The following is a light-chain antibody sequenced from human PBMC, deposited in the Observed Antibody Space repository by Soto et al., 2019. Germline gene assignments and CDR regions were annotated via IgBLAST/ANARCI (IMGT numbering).Light chain of an antibody. CDR3: SSYTSSSTLV. J-gene: IGLJ2*01. CDR2: EVS. V-gene: IGLV2-14*01. CDR1: SSDVGGYNY. Sequence: ALTQPASVSGSPGQSITISCTGTSSDVGGYNYVSWYQQHPGKAPKLMIYEVSNRPSGVSNRFSGSKSGNTASLTISGLQAEDEADYYCSSYTSSSTLVFVGGTKLTVL.